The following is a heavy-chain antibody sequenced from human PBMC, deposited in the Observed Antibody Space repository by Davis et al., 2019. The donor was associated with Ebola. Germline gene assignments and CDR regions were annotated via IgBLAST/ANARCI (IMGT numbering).Heavy chain of an antibody. CDR3: ARGYNNSWYPRPYYFDY. V-gene: IGHV4-4*02. J-gene: IGHJ4*02. CDR2: IYYSGST. CDR1: GGSISSSNW. D-gene: IGHD6-13*01. Sequence: MPSETLSLTCAVSGGSISSSNWWTWVRQPPGKGLDWIGYIYYSGSTNYNPSLKSRVTISVDTSKNQFSLKLSSVTAADTAIYYCARGYNNSWYPRPYYFDYWGQGTLVTVSS.